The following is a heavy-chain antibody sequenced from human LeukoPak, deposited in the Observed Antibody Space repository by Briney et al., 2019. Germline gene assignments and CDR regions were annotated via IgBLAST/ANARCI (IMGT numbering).Heavy chain of an antibody. CDR1: GFTFSSYG. Sequence: GGSLRLSCAASGFTFSSYGMHWVRQAPGKGLEWVAVISYDGSNKYYADSVKGRFTISRDNSKNTLYLQMNSLRAENTAVYYCAKELPIAGYSSGFDYWGQGTLVTVSS. J-gene: IGHJ4*02. CDR2: ISYDGSNK. V-gene: IGHV3-30*18. CDR3: AKELPIAGYSSGFDY. D-gene: IGHD6-19*01.